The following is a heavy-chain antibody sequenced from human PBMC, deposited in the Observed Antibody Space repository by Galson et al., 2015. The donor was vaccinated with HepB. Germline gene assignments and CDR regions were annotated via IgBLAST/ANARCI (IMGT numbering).Heavy chain of an antibody. CDR2: IDWDDDK. CDR3: ARIQGGFRELLPDY. D-gene: IGHD3-10*01. Sequence: PALVKPTQTLTLTCTFSGFSLSTSGMRVSWIRQPPGKALEWLARIDWDDDKFYSTSMKTRLTISKDTSKNQVVLTMTNMDPVDTATYYCARIQGGFRELLPDYWGQGTLVTVSS. V-gene: IGHV2-70*04. CDR1: GFSLSTSGMR. J-gene: IGHJ4*02.